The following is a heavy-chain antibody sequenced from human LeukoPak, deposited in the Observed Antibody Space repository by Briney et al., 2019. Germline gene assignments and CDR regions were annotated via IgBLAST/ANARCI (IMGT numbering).Heavy chain of an antibody. J-gene: IGHJ5*02. CDR3: ARVRELLSWFDP. CDR1: GGSISRGSYY. V-gene: IGHV4-61*02. D-gene: IGHD1-26*01. Sequence: SEALSLTCTVSGGSISRGSYYWSWIRQPAGKGLEWIGRIYTSGSTNYNPSLKSRVTISVDTSKNQFSLKLTSVTVADTAVYYCARVRELLSWFDPWGQGTLVTVSS. CDR2: IYTSGST.